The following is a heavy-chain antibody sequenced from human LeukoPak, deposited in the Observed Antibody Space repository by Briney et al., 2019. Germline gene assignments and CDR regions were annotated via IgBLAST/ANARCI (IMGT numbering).Heavy chain of an antibody. Sequence: GRSLRLSCAASGSTFSSYGMHWVRQAPGKGLEWVAVISYDGSNKYYADSVKGRFTISRDNSKNTLYLQMNSLRAEDTAVYYCAKDYYDSSGYYYWGQGTLVTVSS. J-gene: IGHJ4*02. V-gene: IGHV3-30*18. CDR2: ISYDGSNK. D-gene: IGHD3-22*01. CDR3: AKDYYDSSGYYY. CDR1: GSTFSSYG.